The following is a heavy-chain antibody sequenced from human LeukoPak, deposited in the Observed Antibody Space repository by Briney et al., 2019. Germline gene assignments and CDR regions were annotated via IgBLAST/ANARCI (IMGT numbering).Heavy chain of an antibody. CDR1: VYPPSSHI. CDR3: VDGYNFRLYGMDV. Sequence: GGSLRLSSSPSVYPPSSHIMHWGRQAPGKGLEYVSAISDSGGSTYYADSVKGRFTISRDNSKNTLYLQMSSLRAEDTAVYFCVDGYNFRLYGMDVWGQGTTVSVSS. V-gene: IGHV3-64D*09. D-gene: IGHD2/OR15-2a*01. J-gene: IGHJ6*02. CDR2: ISDSGGST.